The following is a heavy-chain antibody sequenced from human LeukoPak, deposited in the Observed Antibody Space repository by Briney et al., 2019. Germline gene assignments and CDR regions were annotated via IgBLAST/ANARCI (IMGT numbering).Heavy chain of an antibody. Sequence: GGSLRLSCAASGFTFSSYSMNWVRQAPGKGLEWVSSIGSSSSYIYYADSVKGRFTISRDNAKNSLYLQMNSLRAEDTAVYYCARDAKPTYYYDSSGYYPYYFDYWGQGTLVTVSS. D-gene: IGHD3-22*01. CDR2: IGSSSSYI. CDR1: GFTFSSYS. CDR3: ARDAKPTYYYDSSGYYPYYFDY. V-gene: IGHV3-21*01. J-gene: IGHJ4*02.